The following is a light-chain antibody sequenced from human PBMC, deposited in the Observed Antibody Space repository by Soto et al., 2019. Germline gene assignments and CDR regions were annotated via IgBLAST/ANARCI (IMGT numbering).Light chain of an antibody. Sequence: QSALTQPASVSGSPGQSITISCTGTSSDVGDYNYVSWYQQHPGKAPKLMIYDVSDRPSGVSNRFSGSKSGNMASLTISGLQADDEADYYCSSYSSSSTYDFGTGTKLTVL. V-gene: IGLV2-14*03. J-gene: IGLJ1*01. CDR3: SSYSSSSTYD. CDR2: DVS. CDR1: SSDVGDYNY.